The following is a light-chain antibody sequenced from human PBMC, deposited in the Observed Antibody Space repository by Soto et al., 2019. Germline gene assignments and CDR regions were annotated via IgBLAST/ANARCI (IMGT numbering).Light chain of an antibody. V-gene: IGKV3-11*01. Sequence: EIVFTHSPSALSLSPVEGATLSFRASQSVSSSLAWYQQKPGQAPRLLIYDASNRATGIPARFSGSGSGTDFTLTISSLEPEDFAVYYCQQSSNWPPWTFGQGTKV. CDR3: QQSSNWPPWT. CDR1: QSVSSS. CDR2: DAS. J-gene: IGKJ1*01.